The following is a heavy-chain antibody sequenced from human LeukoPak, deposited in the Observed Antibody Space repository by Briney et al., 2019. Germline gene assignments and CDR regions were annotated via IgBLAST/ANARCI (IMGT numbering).Heavy chain of an antibody. CDR1: GGTFSSYA. CDR3: ATYRVGATTRFDY. V-gene: IGHV1-69*05. CDR2: IIPIFGTA. J-gene: IGHJ4*02. D-gene: IGHD1-26*01. Sequence: SVKVSCKASGGTFSSYAISWVRQAPGQGLEWMGGIIPIFGTANYAQKFQGRVTITTDESTSTAYMELSSLRSEDTAVYYCATYRVGATTRFDYWGQGTLVTVSS.